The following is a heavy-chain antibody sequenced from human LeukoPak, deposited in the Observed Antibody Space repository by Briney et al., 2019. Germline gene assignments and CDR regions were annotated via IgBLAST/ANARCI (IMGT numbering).Heavy chain of an antibody. J-gene: IGHJ5*02. CDR3: VRDRPHNWFDP. CDR2: IDNDGSDT. V-gene: IGHV3-74*01. D-gene: IGHD6-6*01. CDR1: GFTFTSHW. Sequence: GGSLRLSCAASGFTFTSHWMHWVRQAPGEWLVWVSRIDNDGSDTTYADSVRGRFTISRDNAKNTLYLQMDSLRAEDTAVYYCVRDRPHNWFDPWGQGTLVTVSS.